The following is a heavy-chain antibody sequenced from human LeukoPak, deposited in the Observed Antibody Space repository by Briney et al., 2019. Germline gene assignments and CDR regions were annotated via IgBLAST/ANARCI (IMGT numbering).Heavy chain of an antibody. V-gene: IGHV1-18*04. D-gene: IGHD3-10*01. Sequence: ASVKVSCKAFGYTFTNNWMHWVRQAPGQGPEWMGWISAYHGSTNYAQKLLGRVTMTRDTSTNTAYMDLTSLSSDDTAVYYCARAVTIFVNHASGSGAYHYYMDVWGKGTTVTISS. J-gene: IGHJ6*03. CDR3: ARAVTIFVNHASGSGAYHYYMDV. CDR1: GYTFTNNW. CDR2: ISAYHGST.